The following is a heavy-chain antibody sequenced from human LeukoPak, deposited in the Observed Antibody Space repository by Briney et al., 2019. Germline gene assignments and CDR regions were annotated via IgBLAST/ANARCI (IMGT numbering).Heavy chain of an antibody. CDR3: AKAEGITMIVVAPAAFDI. V-gene: IGHV3-23*01. Sequence: GGSLRLSCAASGFTFSSYAMSWVRQAPGKGLEWVSAISGSGGSTYYADSVKGRFTISRDNSKNTPYLQMNSLRAEDTAVYYCAKAEGITMIVVAPAAFDIWGQGTMVTVSS. CDR1: GFTFSSYA. CDR2: ISGSGGST. D-gene: IGHD3-22*01. J-gene: IGHJ3*02.